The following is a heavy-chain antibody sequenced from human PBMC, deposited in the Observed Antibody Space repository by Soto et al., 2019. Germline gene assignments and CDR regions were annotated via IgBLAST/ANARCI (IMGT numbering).Heavy chain of an antibody. CDR3: ARGLKVGDYIWGRYRRGYYYMDV. CDR2: INHSGST. Sequence: QVQLQQWGAGLLKPSETLSLTCAVYGGSFSGYYWSWIRQPPGKGLAWIGEINHSGSTNYNPSLKRRVTISVDTSKNQFSLKLSSVTAADTAVYYGARGLKVGDYIWGRYRRGYYYMDVWGKGTTVTVSS. V-gene: IGHV4-34*01. D-gene: IGHD3-16*02. CDR1: GGSFSGYY. J-gene: IGHJ6*03.